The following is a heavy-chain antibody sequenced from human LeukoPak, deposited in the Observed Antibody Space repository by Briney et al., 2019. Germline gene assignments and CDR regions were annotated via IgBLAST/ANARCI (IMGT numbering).Heavy chain of an antibody. CDR2: INAGNGNT. V-gene: IGHV1-3*01. CDR3: VRRRDSRIDY. J-gene: IGHJ4*02. Sequence: VASVKVSCKASGYTFTDYAIHWVRQAPGQRLEWMGWINAGNGNTKYSQKFQGRVTITRDTSASTAYMELSSLRSEDTAVYYCVRRRDSRIDYWGQGTLVTVSS. D-gene: IGHD3-22*01. CDR1: GYTFTDYA.